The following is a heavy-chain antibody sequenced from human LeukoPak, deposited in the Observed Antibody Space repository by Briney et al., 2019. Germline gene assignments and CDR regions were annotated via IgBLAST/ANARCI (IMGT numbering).Heavy chain of an antibody. Sequence: GGSLRLSCAASGFTFSSYGMHWVRQAPGKGLEWVAFIRYDGSNKYYADSVQGRFTISRDNSKNTLYLQMNSLRAEDTALYYCATQVMVSTKVHFDYWGQGTLVTVSS. CDR3: ATQVMVSTKVHFDY. J-gene: IGHJ4*02. V-gene: IGHV3-30*02. CDR1: GFTFSSYG. D-gene: IGHD5/OR15-5a*01. CDR2: IRYDGSNK.